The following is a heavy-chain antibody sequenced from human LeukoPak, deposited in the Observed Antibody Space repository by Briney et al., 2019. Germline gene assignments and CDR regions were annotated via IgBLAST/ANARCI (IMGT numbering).Heavy chain of an antibody. J-gene: IGHJ4*02. CDR1: GFTFSSYS. Sequence: GGSLRLSCAASGFTFSSYSMNWVRQAPGKGLEWVSSISSSSSYIYYADSVKGRFTISRDNAKNSLYLQMNSLRAEDMALYYCAKDINYDSSGYYSDWGQGTLVTVSS. V-gene: IGHV3-21*04. D-gene: IGHD3-22*01. CDR3: AKDINYDSSGYYSD. CDR2: ISSSSSYI.